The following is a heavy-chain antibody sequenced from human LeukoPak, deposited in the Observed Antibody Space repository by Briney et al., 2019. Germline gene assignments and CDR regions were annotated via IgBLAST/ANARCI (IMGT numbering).Heavy chain of an antibody. CDR1: GFTFSSYA. CDR3: AREVEMGSSGWYRGSAFDI. CDR2: ISYGGSNK. V-gene: IGHV3-30-3*01. D-gene: IGHD6-19*01. Sequence: PGGSLRLSCAASGFTFSSYAMHWVRQAPGKGLEWVAVISYGGSNKYYADSVKGRFTISRDNSKNTLYLQMNSLRAEDTAVYYCAREVEMGSSGWYRGSAFDIWGQGTMVTVSS. J-gene: IGHJ3*02.